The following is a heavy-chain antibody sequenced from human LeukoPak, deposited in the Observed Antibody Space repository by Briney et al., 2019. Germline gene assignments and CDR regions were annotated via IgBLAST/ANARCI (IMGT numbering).Heavy chain of an antibody. CDR1: GVSISSSSYY. Sequence: SETLSLTCTVSGVSISSSSYYWGWIRQPPGKGLEWIGSIYYSGSTYYNPSLKSRVTISVDTSKNQFSLKLSSVTAADTAVYYCARRPNLTYYYGSGSYTAYAFDIWGQGTMVTVSS. D-gene: IGHD3-10*01. CDR3: ARRPNLTYYYGSGSYTAYAFDI. V-gene: IGHV4-39*07. J-gene: IGHJ3*02. CDR2: IYYSGST.